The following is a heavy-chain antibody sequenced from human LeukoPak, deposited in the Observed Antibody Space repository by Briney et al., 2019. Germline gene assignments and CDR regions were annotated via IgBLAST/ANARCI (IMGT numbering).Heavy chain of an antibody. CDR2: INSDGSST. D-gene: IGHD3-16*02. CDR1: GFTFSSYW. V-gene: IGHV3-74*01. CDR3: AKDLGFYVWGSYRDY. J-gene: IGHJ4*02. Sequence: GGSLRLSCAASGFTFSSYWMHWVRQAPGKGLVWVSRINSDGSSTNYADSVKGRFTISRDNSKNTLYLQMNSLRAEDTAVYYCAKDLGFYVWGSYRDYWGQGTLVTVSS.